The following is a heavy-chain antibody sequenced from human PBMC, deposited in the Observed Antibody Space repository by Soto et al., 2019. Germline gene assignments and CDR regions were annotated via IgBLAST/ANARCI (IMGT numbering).Heavy chain of an antibody. CDR1: GGTFSSYA. J-gene: IGHJ5*02. D-gene: IGHD3-3*01. CDR2: IIPFFGTT. Sequence: QVQLVQSGAEMKKPGSSVKVSCKASGGTFSSYAISWVRQAPGQGLEWMGVIIPFFGTTNYAQKVQGRVPCTATESTSTAYMELSRLRSEDTAVYYCAISYDGFCSGYYTGREYNGFDPWGQGTLVTVSS. CDR3: AISYDGFCSGYYTGREYNGFDP. V-gene: IGHV1-69*12.